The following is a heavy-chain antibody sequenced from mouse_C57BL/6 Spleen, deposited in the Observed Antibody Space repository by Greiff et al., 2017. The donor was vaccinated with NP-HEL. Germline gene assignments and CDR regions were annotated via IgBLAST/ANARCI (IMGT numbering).Heavy chain of an antibody. Sequence: EVHLVESEGGLVQPGSSMKLSCTASGFTFSDYYMAWVRQVPEKGLEWVANINYDGSSTYYLDSLKSRVIFSRDNAKNILYLQMSSLKSEDTATYYCAREYYGSRDWYFDVWGTGTTVTVSS. V-gene: IGHV5-16*01. CDR3: AREYYGSRDWYFDV. CDR1: GFTFSDYY. D-gene: IGHD1-1*01. CDR2: INYDGSST. J-gene: IGHJ1*03.